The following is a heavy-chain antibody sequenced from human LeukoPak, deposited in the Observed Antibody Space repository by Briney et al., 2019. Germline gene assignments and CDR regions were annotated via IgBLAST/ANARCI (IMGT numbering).Heavy chain of an antibody. D-gene: IGHD5-18*01. Sequence: PGGSLRLSCVASGFMFIDFAMSWVRQAPGKGLEWVSGISDSGRGTYYRDSVKGRCIISRDNSKKTVYLQLNNLRVEDTALYFYARHDSFIPYWGQGMLVTVSS. CDR3: ARHDSFIPY. V-gene: IGHV3-23*01. CDR2: ISDSGRGT. J-gene: IGHJ4*02. CDR1: GFMFIDFA.